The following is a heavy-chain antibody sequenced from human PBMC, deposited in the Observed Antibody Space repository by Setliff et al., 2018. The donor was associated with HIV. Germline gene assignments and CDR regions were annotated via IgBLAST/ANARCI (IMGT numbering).Heavy chain of an antibody. CDR2: LIPVLGEP. CDR1: GHTPRHYG. J-gene: IGHJ4*02. D-gene: IGHD3-22*01. V-gene: IGHV1-69*11. CDR3: ARIPNHSSGFDY. Sequence: SVKVSCKASGHTPRHYGINWIRQAPGQGLEWVGSLIPVLGEPHYAPRFQGRVTITADDSTNTAYLELSRLRSEDTAVYYCARIPNHSSGFDYWGQGTPVTVS.